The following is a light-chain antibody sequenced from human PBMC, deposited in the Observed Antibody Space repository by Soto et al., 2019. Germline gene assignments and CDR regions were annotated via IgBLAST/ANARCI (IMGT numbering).Light chain of an antibody. J-gene: IGLJ3*02. CDR1: SSNVGGYNY. Sequence: QSALTQPRSVSASPGQSVTISCTGTSSNVGGYNYVSWYQQNPGKAPKLMIYDASRRPPGVPDRFSGSKSGNAASLTIPGLQAEDEADYYCCSYAASYTLVFGGGTKLTVL. CDR3: CSYAASYTLV. CDR2: DAS. V-gene: IGLV2-11*01.